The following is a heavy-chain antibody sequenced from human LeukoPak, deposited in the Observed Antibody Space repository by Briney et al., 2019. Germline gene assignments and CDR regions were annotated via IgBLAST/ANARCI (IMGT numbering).Heavy chain of an antibody. Sequence: GGSLRLSCAASGFTFSSFAMTWVRQAPGEGLEWVSTISGSGGSTYYADSVKGRFTISRDNSKNTLYLQMDSLRAEDTAVYYCAKARSSTVTTSFDYWGQGTLVTVSS. D-gene: IGHD4-17*01. CDR2: ISGSGGST. CDR1: GFTFSSFA. J-gene: IGHJ4*02. CDR3: AKARSSTVTTSFDY. V-gene: IGHV3-23*01.